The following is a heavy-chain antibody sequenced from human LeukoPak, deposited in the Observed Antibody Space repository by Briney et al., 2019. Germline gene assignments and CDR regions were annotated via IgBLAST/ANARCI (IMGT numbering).Heavy chain of an antibody. D-gene: IGHD3-10*01. Sequence: GGSLRLSCAASGFTFSSYWMSWVRQAPGKGLEWVANINQDGSEKYYVDSVKGRFTISRDSAKNSLYLQMNSQRAEDTAVYYCAREPMVRGVITTCFDYWGQGTLVTVSS. CDR1: GFTFSSYW. J-gene: IGHJ4*02. CDR3: AREPMVRGVITTCFDY. V-gene: IGHV3-7*03. CDR2: INQDGSEK.